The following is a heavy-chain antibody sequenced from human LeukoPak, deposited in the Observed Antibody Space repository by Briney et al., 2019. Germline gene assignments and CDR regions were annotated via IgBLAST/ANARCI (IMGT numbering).Heavy chain of an antibody. V-gene: IGHV3-30*18. Sequence: GGSLRLSCAASGFTFSSYVMHWVRQAPGKGLEWVAVISYDGSNKYYADSVKGRFTISRDNSKNTLYLQMNSLRAEDTAVYYCAKATTVVNLRYYYYGMDVWGQGTTVTVSS. D-gene: IGHD4-23*01. CDR1: GFTFSSYV. CDR2: ISYDGSNK. CDR3: AKATTVVNLRYYYYGMDV. J-gene: IGHJ6*02.